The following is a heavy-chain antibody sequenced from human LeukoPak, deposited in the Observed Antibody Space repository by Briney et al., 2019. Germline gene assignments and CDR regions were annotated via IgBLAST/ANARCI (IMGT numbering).Heavy chain of an antibody. CDR2: IIPIFGTA. CDR3: ATNLSGNDNF. D-gene: IGHD1-26*01. J-gene: IGHJ4*02. CDR1: GGTFSSYA. V-gene: IGHV1-69*05. Sequence: SVKVSCKASGGTFSSYAISWVRQAPGQGLEWMGGIIPIFGTANYAQKFQGRVTITTDESTSTAYMELSSLRSEDTAVYYCATNLSGNDNFWGQGTLVTVSS.